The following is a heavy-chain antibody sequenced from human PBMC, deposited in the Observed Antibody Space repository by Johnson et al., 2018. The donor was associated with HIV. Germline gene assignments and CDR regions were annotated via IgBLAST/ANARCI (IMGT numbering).Heavy chain of an antibody. Sequence: QVLLVESGGGVVQPGRSLRLSCAASGFTFSSYGMHWVCQAPGKGLEWVAVISYDGSNKYYADSVKGRFTISRDNSKNTLYLQMNSLRAEDTAVYYCAKGDKMATMTSRYDAFALWGQGTMVIVSS. V-gene: IGHV3-30*18. J-gene: IGHJ3*01. CDR3: AKGDKMATMTSRYDAFAL. CDR1: GFTFSSYG. CDR2: ISYDGSNK. D-gene: IGHD5-24*01.